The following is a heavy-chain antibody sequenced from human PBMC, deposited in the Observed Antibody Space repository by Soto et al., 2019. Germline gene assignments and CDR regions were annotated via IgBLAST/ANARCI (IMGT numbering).Heavy chain of an antibody. CDR3: ARGGYDSSGYYLPHFDY. CDR2: IYYSGST. V-gene: IGHV4-59*01. J-gene: IGHJ4*02. D-gene: IGHD3-22*01. Sequence: PSETLSLTCNVSGGSISNYYWSWIRQLPGKGLEWIGYIYYSGSTNYNPSLKSRVTISVDTSKNQFSLKLSSVTAADTAVYYCARGGYDSSGYYLPHFDYWGQGTLVTVSS. CDR1: GGSISNYY.